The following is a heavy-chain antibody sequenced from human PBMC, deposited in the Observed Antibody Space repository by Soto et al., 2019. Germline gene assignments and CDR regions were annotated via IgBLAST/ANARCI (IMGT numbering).Heavy chain of an antibody. CDR3: ARSRSGAVADSFDY. CDR2: ISRDGTNK. Sequence: VQLVASGGGVVHLGRSLTLSCAASGFTFNRHAIHWVRQAPGKGLEWVTVISRDGTNKYFADSVKGRFTISRDNAKNTVFLQMNSLRREDTAVYYCARSRSGAVADSFDYWGQGTPVTVSS. D-gene: IGHD3-10*01. J-gene: IGHJ4*02. V-gene: IGHV3-30-3*01. CDR1: GFTFNRHA.